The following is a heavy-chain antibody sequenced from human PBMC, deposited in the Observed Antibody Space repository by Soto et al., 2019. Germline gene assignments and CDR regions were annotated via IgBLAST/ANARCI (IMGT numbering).Heavy chain of an antibody. V-gene: IGHV4-59*01. CDR1: GGSISSYY. CDR3: ARGDHVDTATPFDY. Sequence: SETLSLTCTVSGGSISSYYWSWIRQPPGKGLEWIGYIYYSGSTNYNPSLKSRVTISVDTSKNQFSLKLSSVTAADTAVYYCARGDHVDTATPFDYWGQGTLVTVSS. J-gene: IGHJ4*02. CDR2: IYYSGST. D-gene: IGHD5-18*01.